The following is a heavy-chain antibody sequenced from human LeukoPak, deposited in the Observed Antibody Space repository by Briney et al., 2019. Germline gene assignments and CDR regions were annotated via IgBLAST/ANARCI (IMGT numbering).Heavy chain of an antibody. CDR3: ARGIVYGSGSYYKAYYFDS. Sequence: SETLSLTCTVSDYSISSGYCWGWIRQPPGKGLEWIGEINHSGTTNYNPSLASRVTVSVDTSKNQFSLNLTSVTAADTAVYFCARGIVYGSGSYYKAYYFDSWGQGTLVTVSS. CDR1: DYSISSGYC. V-gene: IGHV4-38-2*02. CDR2: INHSGTT. J-gene: IGHJ4*02. D-gene: IGHD3-10*01.